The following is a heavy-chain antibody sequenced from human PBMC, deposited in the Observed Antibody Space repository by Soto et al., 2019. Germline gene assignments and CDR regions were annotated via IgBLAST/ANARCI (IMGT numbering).Heavy chain of an antibody. V-gene: IGHV3-9*01. Sequence: PGGSLRLSCAASGFTFDDYAIHWVRQAPGKGLEWVSGIXXXSXSXGXAXXXXGRFTISRDNAKNSLYLQMNSLRAEDTALYYCARARGSAWYYFDYWGQGTLVTVSS. CDR2: IXXXSXSX. CDR1: GFTFDDYA. J-gene: IGHJ4*02. CDR3: ARARGSAWYYFDY. D-gene: IGHD3-10*01.